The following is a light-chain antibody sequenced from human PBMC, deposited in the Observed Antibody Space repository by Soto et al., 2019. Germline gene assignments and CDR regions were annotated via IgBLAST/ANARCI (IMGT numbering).Light chain of an antibody. J-gene: IGKJ2*01. CDR1: QSISCW. Sequence: DIQMTQSPSTLSAYVGDRVTITCRASQSISCWLAWYQQKPGKAPTHLIYKASSFESGVPSRFGGSASGTEFTLAISSLQPDDFGTYGCKHYNRFSCFTFGQGTKLHIK. CDR3: KHYNRFSCFT. V-gene: IGKV1-5*03. CDR2: KAS.